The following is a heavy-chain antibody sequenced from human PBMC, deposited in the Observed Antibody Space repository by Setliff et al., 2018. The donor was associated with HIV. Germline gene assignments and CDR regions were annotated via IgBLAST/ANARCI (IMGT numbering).Heavy chain of an antibody. V-gene: IGHV7-4-1*02. D-gene: IGHD1-26*01. CDR1: GYTLTTFG. CDR2: INTETGNP. Sequence: ASVKVSCKASGYTLTTFGISWVRQVPGQGLEWMGWINTETGNPMYAQGFKGRFVFSLDTSVSTAYLQISTLKTEDTAIYYCARVGSYWSTFDYWGQGARVTVSS. J-gene: IGHJ4*02. CDR3: ARVGSYWSTFDY.